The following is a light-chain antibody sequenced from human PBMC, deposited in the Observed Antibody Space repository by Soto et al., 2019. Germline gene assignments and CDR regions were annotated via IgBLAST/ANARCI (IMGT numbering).Light chain of an antibody. J-gene: IGKJ4*01. V-gene: IGKV3-15*01. CDR1: QNVYNN. Sequence: DIVMTQSPDSLAVSLGERATITCKASQNVYNNLAWYQQRPGQPPRLLIYDASTRATGISARFSGSGYGTEFTLTISSLQSEDFAVYFCQQCRNWPLTFGGGTKVEIK. CDR3: QQCRNWPLT. CDR2: DAS.